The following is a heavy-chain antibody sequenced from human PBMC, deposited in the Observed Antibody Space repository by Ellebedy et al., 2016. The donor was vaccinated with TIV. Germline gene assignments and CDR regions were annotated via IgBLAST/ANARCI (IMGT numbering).Heavy chain of an antibody. CDR3: ARDQWLGRAYYFDS. Sequence: GESLKISCGTSGFTFSNYWMTWVRQAPGKGLEWEANIKQDGSEKYYVDSVKGRFSISRDNAKNSLYVQMNSLTDEDTAVYYCARDQWLGRAYYFDSWGQGTLVTVSS. J-gene: IGHJ4*02. D-gene: IGHD6-19*01. CDR1: GFTFSNYW. CDR2: IKQDGSEK. V-gene: IGHV3-7*01.